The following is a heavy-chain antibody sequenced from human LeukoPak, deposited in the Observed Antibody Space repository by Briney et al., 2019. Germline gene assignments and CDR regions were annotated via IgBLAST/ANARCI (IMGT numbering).Heavy chain of an antibody. CDR1: GFTFTNAW. D-gene: IGHD1-20*01. V-gene: IGHV3-15*07. J-gene: IGHJ4*02. CDR2: IKSKADGETI. CDR3: STLTSRGLSDS. Sequence: GGSLRLSCAASGFTFTNAWMNWVRQAPGKGLEWVGRIKSKADGETIDYAAPVKGRFTFSRDDSKNMLYLQMNSLKSEDAAVYYCSTLTSRGLSDSWGQGTLVTVSS.